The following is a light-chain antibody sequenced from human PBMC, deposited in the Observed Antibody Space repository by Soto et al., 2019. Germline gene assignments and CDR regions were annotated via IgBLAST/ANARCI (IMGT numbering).Light chain of an antibody. V-gene: IGLV2-14*01. CDR3: SSYTNSSTLVG. Sequence: QSALTQPASVSGSPGQSITFSCTGTSSDVGGYNFVSWYQHHPGKAPKLIIYEVSNRPSGVSNRFSASKSGNTASLTISGLQAEDEADYYCSSYTNSSTLVGFGGGTKVTFL. CDR2: EVS. CDR1: SSDVGGYNF. J-gene: IGLJ2*01.